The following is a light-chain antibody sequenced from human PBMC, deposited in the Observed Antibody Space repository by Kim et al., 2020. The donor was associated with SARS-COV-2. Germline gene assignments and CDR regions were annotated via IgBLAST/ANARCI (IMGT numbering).Light chain of an antibody. CDR1: KLGDKY. CDR3: QAWDSRTVV. Sequence: VSPGQTASITCSGDKLGDKYACWYQQKPGQSPLLVIYQDTKRPSGVPERVSGSNSGNTATLTISGTQAMDEADYYCQAWDSRTVVFGGGTQLTVL. CDR2: QDT. J-gene: IGLJ2*01. V-gene: IGLV3-1*01.